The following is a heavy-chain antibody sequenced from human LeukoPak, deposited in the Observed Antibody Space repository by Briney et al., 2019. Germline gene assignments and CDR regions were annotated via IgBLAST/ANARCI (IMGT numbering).Heavy chain of an antibody. CDR1: GFTFSSYS. J-gene: IGHJ4*02. CDR3: ARERGRGRDSPWFDY. D-gene: IGHD1-26*01. Sequence: PGGSLRLSCAASGFTFSSYSMNWVRQAPGKGLEWVSSISSSSNYIYYADSVKGRFTISRDNARTSLSLQMNSLRAEDTAVYYCARERGRGRDSPWFDYWGQGTLVTVSS. V-gene: IGHV3-21*04. CDR2: ISSSSNYI.